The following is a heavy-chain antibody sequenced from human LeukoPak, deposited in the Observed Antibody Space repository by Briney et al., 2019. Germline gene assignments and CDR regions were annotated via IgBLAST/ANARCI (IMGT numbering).Heavy chain of an antibody. J-gene: IGHJ4*02. D-gene: IGHD3-22*01. CDR3: AGGKPYYDSSGSGY. V-gene: IGHV3-53*01. Sequence: GGSLRLSCAASGFTVSSNYMSWVRQAPGKGLEWVSVIYSGGSTYYADSVKGRFTISRDNSKNTLYLQMNSLRAEDTAVYYCAGGKPYYDSSGSGYWGQGTLVTVSS. CDR2: IYSGGST. CDR1: GFTVSSNY.